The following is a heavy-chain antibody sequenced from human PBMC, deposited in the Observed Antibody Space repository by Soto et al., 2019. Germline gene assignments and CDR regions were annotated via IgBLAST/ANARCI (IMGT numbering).Heavy chain of an antibody. CDR1: GITFSRHA. J-gene: IGHJ4*01. CDR3: REEHLGRHVLDL. D-gene: IGHD1-1*01. CDR2: IRGTGDNI. V-gene: IGHV3-23*01. Sequence: EVRLLESGGGLVQPGGSLRLSCAASGITFSRHAMSWVRQAPGKGLEWVSIIRGTGDNIEYADYVRGRFTISSDNNWKMLYVQKVSRRPDDTAAYYCREEHLGRHVLDLWGPGDLVGVSS.